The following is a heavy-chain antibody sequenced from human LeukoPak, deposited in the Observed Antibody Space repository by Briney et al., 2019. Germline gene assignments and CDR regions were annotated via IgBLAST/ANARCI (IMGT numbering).Heavy chain of an antibody. Sequence: VRVSCKASGYTFTGYYMHWVRQAPGQGLEWMGRINPNSGGTNYAQKFQGRVTMTRDTSISTAYMELSRLRSDDTAVYYCARGGGITMIVVVTDWGQGTLVTVSS. J-gene: IGHJ4*02. V-gene: IGHV1-2*06. D-gene: IGHD3-22*01. CDR1: GYTFTGYY. CDR2: INPNSGGT. CDR3: ARGGGITMIVVVTD.